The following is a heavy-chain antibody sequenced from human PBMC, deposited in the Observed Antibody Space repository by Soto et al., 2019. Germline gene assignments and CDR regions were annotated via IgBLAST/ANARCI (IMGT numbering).Heavy chain of an antibody. CDR2: ISAYNGNT. J-gene: IGHJ4*02. CDR1: GYTFTSYG. CDR3: ARDTAAAGIFDS. D-gene: IGHD6-13*01. V-gene: IGHV1-18*01. Sequence: QVQLVQSGAEVKKPGASVQVSCKASGYTFTSYGITWVRQAPGQGLEWMGWISAYNGNTNYAQKLQGRVTVTTDTSTSTAYMALRSLRSDDPAVYYCARDTAAAGIFDSWGQGTLVTVSS.